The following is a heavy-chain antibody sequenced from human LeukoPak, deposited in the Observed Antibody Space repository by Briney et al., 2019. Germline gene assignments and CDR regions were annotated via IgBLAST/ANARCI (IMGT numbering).Heavy chain of an antibody. J-gene: IGHJ5*02. V-gene: IGHV1-18*01. CDR3: ARDHYYGSGSRNWFDP. CDR2: ISAYNGNT. CDR1: GYTFTSYG. D-gene: IGHD3-10*01. Sequence: ASVKVSCKASGYTFTSYGISWVRQAPGQGLEWMGWISAYNGNTNYAQKLQGRVTMTTDTSTSTAYMELRSLRSDDTAVYYCARDHYYGSGSRNWFDPWGQGNLVTVSS.